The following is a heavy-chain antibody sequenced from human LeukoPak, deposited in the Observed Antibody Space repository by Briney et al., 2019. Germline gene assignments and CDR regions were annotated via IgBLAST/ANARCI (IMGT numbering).Heavy chain of an antibody. J-gene: IGHJ4*02. CDR3: ARDPWGIASSRLFDY. CDR1: GFTFDDNG. V-gene: IGHV3-20*04. CDR2: INWSGGAT. D-gene: IGHD6-13*01. Sequence: GGSPRLSCVASGFTFDDNGMSWVRQAPGKGLEWVSGINWSGGATGYADSVKGRFTISRDNAKNSLYLQMNSLRAEDTALYYCARDPWGIASSRLFDYWGQGTLVTVSS.